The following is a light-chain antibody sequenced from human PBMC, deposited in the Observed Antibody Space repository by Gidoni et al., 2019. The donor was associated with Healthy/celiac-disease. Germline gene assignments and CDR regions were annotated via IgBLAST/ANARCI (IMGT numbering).Light chain of an antibody. J-gene: IGLJ2*01. Sequence: QAVLTQPSSLSASPGASASLTCTLRSGINVGTYRIYWYQQKPGSPPQYLLRYKSDSDKQQGSGVPSRFSISKDASANAGILLISGLQSEDEADYYCMIWHSSAVVFGGGTKLT. CDR1: SGINVGTYR. CDR2: YKSDSDK. V-gene: IGLV5-45*02. CDR3: MIWHSSAVV.